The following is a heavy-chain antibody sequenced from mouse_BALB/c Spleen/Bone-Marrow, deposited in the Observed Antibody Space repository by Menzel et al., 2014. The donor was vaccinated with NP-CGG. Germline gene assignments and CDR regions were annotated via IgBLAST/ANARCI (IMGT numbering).Heavy chain of an antibody. Sequence: VKLVESGPELVKPGTSVKMSCKASGYTFTDFVISWVKQKTGQGLEWIGEIYPGNDGSYYNERFKGKATLTADKSSNTAYMRLSSLTSEDSAVYFCAREGTGTGWYFDVWGAGTTGTVSS. J-gene: IGHJ1*01. CDR3: AREGTGTGWYFDV. CDR1: GYTFTDFV. V-gene: IGHV1-77*01. CDR2: IYPGNDGS. D-gene: IGHD4-1*01.